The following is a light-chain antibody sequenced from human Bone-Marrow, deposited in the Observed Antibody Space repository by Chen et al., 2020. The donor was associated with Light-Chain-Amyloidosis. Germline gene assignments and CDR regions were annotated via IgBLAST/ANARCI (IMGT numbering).Light chain of an antibody. CDR1: DLPTKY. CDR2: GDS. J-gene: IGLJ2*01. CDR3: QSADSSGTYEVI. V-gene: IGLV3-25*03. Sequence: SYELTQPPSVSVSPGQTARTTCPGVDLPTKYVYCYQQKPGQAPLLVVHGDSERPSGISERLSGSGSGTTATLTISGVQAEDEADDHGQSADSSGTYEVIFGGGTKLTVL.